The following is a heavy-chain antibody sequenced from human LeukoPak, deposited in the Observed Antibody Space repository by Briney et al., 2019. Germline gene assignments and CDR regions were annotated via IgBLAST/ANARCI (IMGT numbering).Heavy chain of an antibody. V-gene: IGHV6-1*01. D-gene: IGHD3-16*01. CDR1: GDSVSKKNIA. Sequence: SQTLSLTCAISGDSVSKKNIAWNWIRQSPSRGLEWLGRTYYRSKWYNDYAVSVKSRITINPDTSKNQFSLQLNSVTPEDTAVYYCARVGHPWGIEDAFDIWGQGQWSPSLQ. J-gene: IGHJ3*02. CDR2: TYYRSKWYN. CDR3: ARVGHPWGIEDAFDI.